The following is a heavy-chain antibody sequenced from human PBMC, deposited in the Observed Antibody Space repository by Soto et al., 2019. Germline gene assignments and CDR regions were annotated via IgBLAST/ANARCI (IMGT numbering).Heavy chain of an antibody. CDR2: INSYNGVT. Sequence: QVQLVQSGAEVKKPGASVKVSCKASGYTFTDYGITWVRQAPGQGLQWMGWINSYNGVTNNAHSFQGRVSMTTDTSTSTASLELSSLRSDDTAVSYCARDRYNRGSFDYWGPGSLVTVSS. V-gene: IGHV1-18*01. D-gene: IGHD1-1*01. J-gene: IGHJ4*02. CDR3: ARDRYNRGSFDY. CDR1: GYTFTDYG.